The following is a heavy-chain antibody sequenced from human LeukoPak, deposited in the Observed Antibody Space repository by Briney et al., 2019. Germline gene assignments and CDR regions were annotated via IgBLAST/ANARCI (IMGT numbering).Heavy chain of an antibody. CDR3: ATSTYCSGGSCYSRTSQY. D-gene: IGHD2-15*01. CDR1: GFTFSSYW. V-gene: IGHV3-74*01. Sequence: GGSLRLSCAASGFTFSSYWMRWVRQAPGKGLVWVSRINSDGSSTNYADSVKGRFTISRDNAKNTLYLQMNSLRAEDTAVYYCATSTYCSGGSCYSRTSQYWGQGTLVTVSS. CDR2: INSDGSST. J-gene: IGHJ4*02.